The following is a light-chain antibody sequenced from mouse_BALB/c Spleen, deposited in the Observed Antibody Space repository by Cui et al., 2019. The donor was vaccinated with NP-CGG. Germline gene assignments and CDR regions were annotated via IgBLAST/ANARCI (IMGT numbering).Light chain of an antibody. Sequence: DLQMTQSPASLSVSVGETVTITCRASENSYSNLPWYQQKQGKSPQLLVYAATNLADGVPSRFSGSGSGTQYSLKINSLQAEDVGSYYCQQFWGTPPTFGAGTKLELK. V-gene: IGKV12-46*01. J-gene: IGKJ5*01. CDR2: AAT. CDR1: ENSYSN. CDR3: QQFWGTPPT.